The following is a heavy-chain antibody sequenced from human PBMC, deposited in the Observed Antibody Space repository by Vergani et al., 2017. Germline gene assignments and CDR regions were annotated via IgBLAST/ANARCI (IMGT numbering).Heavy chain of an antibody. Sequence: QVQLVQSGAEVKKPGASVKVSCKASGYTFTGYYMHWVRQAPGQGLEWIGLIYPNSGRTISAPKFQGRVPMTRDPSISTAYMELSRLRSDDTAVYYCARNEGRSSTSCPYYYYYYYMDVWGKGTTVTVSS. J-gene: IGHJ6*03. CDR3: ARNEGRSSTSCPYYYYYYYMDV. CDR2: IYPNSGRT. V-gene: IGHV1-2*02. CDR1: GYTFTGYY. D-gene: IGHD2-2*01.